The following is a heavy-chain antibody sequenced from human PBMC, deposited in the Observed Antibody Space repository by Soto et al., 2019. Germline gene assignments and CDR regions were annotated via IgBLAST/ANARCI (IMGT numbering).Heavy chain of an antibody. CDR3: GSVRPSGYVLS. D-gene: IGHD6-25*01. CDR2: VYFSGNT. CDR1: GGSLSSYY. J-gene: IGHJ5*02. V-gene: IGHV4-59*01. Sequence: SETLSLTCTVSGGSLSSYYWTWIRQSPGKGLDWIGYVYFSGNTNYNPSLKTRVTISIDTSKNQFSLRLASVTAADTAVYYCGSVRPSGYVLSWGQGTLVTVSS.